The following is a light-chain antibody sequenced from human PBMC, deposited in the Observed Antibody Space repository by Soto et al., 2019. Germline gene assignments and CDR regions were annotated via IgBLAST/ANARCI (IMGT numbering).Light chain of an antibody. CDR1: SSDVGGYNY. V-gene: IGLV2-14*01. J-gene: IGLJ1*01. Sequence: SALTQPASVSGSPGQSIPISCTGTSSDVGGYNYVSWYQQHPGKAPKLMIYEVSNRPSGVSNRFSGSKSGNTASLTISGLQAEDEADYYCSSYTSSSIDYVFGTGTKVTVL. CDR2: EVS. CDR3: SSYTSSSIDYV.